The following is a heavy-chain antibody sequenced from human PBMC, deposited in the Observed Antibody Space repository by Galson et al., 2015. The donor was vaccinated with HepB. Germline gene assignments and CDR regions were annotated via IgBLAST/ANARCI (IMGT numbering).Heavy chain of an antibody. J-gene: IGHJ4*02. CDR1: GFTFSDYY. CDR3: ARGMGGSYTH. V-gene: IGHV3-72*01. CDR2: SRNKANSYTT. D-gene: IGHD1-26*01. Sequence: SLRLSCAASGFTFSDYYMDWVRQAPGKGLEWVGRSRNKANSYTTENAASVKGRFTILRDDSKNSLYLQINSLRTEDTAMYYCARGMGGSYTHWGQGTLVTVSS.